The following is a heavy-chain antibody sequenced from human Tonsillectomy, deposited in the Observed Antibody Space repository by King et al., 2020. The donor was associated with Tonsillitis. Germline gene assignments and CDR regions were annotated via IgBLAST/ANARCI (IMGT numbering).Heavy chain of an antibody. V-gene: IGHV3-30*18. J-gene: IGHJ4*02. D-gene: IGHD3-22*01. CDR3: AKSPTGYYDSSGYYSFLDY. Sequence: AQLVQSGGGVVQPGRSLRLSCAASGFTFSSYGMHWVRQAPGKGLEWVAVISYDGSNKYYADSVKGRFTISRANSKNTLYLQMNSLRAEDTAVYYCAKSPTGYYDSSGYYSFLDYWGQGTLVTVSS. CDR1: GFTFSSYG. CDR2: ISYDGSNK.